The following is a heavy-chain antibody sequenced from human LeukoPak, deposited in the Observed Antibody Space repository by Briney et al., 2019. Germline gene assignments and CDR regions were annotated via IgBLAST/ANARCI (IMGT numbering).Heavy chain of an antibody. J-gene: IGHJ3*02. CDR3: GRNYLDTNGYYRRSMHGFDI. V-gene: IGHV3-21*06. CDR2: ISSTSGYI. Sequence: GGSLRLSCAASGFTFSGYSMNWVRQAPGKGLEWVSSISSTSGYIYYADSVRGRFTISRDNGKNSMFLQMNSLRAADTAVYYCGRNYLDTNGYYRRSMHGFDILGQGTTVTVSS. D-gene: IGHD3-22*01. CDR1: GFTFSGYS.